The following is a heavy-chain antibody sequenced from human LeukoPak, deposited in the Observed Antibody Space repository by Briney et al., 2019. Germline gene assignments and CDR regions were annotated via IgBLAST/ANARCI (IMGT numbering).Heavy chain of an antibody. J-gene: IGHJ3*02. V-gene: IGHV3-11*04. CDR2: ISSSGSTI. CDR3: ARVSVLLWFEELRALGALDI. D-gene: IGHD3-10*01. CDR1: GFTFSNAW. Sequence: NPGGSLRLSCAASGFTFSNAWMSWVRQAPGKGLEWVSYISSSGSTIYYADSVKGRFTISRDNAKNSLYLQMNSLRAEDTAVYYCARVSVLLWFEELRALGALDIWRQGTMVTVSS.